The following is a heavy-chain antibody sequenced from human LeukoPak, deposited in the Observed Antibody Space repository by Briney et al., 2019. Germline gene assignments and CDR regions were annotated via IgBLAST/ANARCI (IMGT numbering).Heavy chain of an antibody. CDR2: IYSGGSA. CDR3: ARTGGSYYFDY. CDR1: GFXVSSNY. D-gene: IGHD1-26*01. V-gene: IGHV3-66*01. J-gene: IGHJ4*02. Sequence: GGSLRLSCAASGFXVSSNYISWVRQAPGKGLEWVSVIYSGGSAYYADSVKGRFTISRDNSKNTLYLQMNSLRAEDTAVYYCARTGGSYYFDYWGQGTLVTVSS.